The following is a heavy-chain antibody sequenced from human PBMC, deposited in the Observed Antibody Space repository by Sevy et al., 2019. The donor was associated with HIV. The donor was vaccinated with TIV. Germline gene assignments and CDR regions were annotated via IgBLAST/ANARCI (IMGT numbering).Heavy chain of an antibody. CDR3: PPGRDGSGYPLPLDY. CDR2: ISGSGGST. J-gene: IGHJ4*02. D-gene: IGHD3-3*01. Sequence: GGSLRLSCAASGFTFSSYAMSWVRQAPGKGLEWVSAISGSGGSTYYADSVKGRFTISRDNSKNTLYLQMNSLGAEDTAVYYCPPGRDGSGYPLPLDYWGQGTLVTVSS. V-gene: IGHV3-23*01. CDR1: GFTFSSYA.